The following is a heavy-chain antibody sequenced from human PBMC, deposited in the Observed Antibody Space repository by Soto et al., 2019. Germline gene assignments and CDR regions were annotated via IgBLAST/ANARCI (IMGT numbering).Heavy chain of an antibody. CDR2: ISAYNGNT. J-gene: IGHJ4*02. Sequence: ASVKVSCKASGYTFTSYGISWVRQAPGQGLEWMGWISAYNGNTNYAQKLQGRVTMTTDTSTSTAYMELRSLRSDDTAVYYCARDGAQTTTGTTPFFDYWGQGTLVTVSS. D-gene: IGHD1-1*01. V-gene: IGHV1-18*01. CDR3: ARDGAQTTTGTTPFFDY. CDR1: GYTFTSYG.